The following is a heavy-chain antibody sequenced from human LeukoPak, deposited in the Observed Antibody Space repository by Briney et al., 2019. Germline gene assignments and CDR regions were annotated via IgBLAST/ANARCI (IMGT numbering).Heavy chain of an antibody. CDR3: ARAPQGGADY. J-gene: IGHJ4*02. CDR2: ISAYNGNT. D-gene: IGHD3-16*01. V-gene: IGHV1-18*01. CDR1: GDTFTTYD. Sequence: GASVKVSCRPSGDTFTTYDINWVRQATGQGLEWMGWISAYNGNTNYAQKLQGRVTMTTDTSTSTAYMELRSLRSDDTAVYYCARAPQGGADYWGQGTLVTVSS.